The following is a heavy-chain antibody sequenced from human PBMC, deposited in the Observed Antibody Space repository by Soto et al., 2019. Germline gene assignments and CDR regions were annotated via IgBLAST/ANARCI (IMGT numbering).Heavy chain of an antibody. CDR1: GFTFSSYG. CDR2: IWYDGSNK. CDR3: ARDRVATWGPYYFYGMDV. V-gene: IGHV3-33*01. D-gene: IGHD5-12*01. Sequence: GGSLRLSCAASGFTFSSYGMHWVRQAPGKGLEWVAVIWYDGSNKYYADSVKGRFTISRDNSKNTLYLQMNSLRAEDTAVYSCARDRVATWGPYYFYGMDVWGQGTTVTASS. J-gene: IGHJ6*02.